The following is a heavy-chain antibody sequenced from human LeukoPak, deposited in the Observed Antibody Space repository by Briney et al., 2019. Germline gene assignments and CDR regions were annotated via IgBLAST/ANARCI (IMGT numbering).Heavy chain of an antibody. CDR2: IYYSGST. Sequence: SETLSLTCTVSGGSISSGGYYWSWIRQHPGKGLEWIGYIYYSGSTYYNPSLKSRVTISVDTSKNQSSLKLSSVTAADTAVYYCARGLTVIYTSYNWFDPWGQGTLVTVSS. V-gene: IGHV4-31*03. CDR1: GGSISSGGYY. J-gene: IGHJ5*02. CDR3: ARGLTVIYTSYNWFDP. D-gene: IGHD2-2*02.